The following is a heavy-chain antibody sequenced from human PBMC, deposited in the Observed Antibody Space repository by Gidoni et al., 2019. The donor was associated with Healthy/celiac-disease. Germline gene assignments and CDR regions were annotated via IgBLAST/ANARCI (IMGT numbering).Heavy chain of an antibody. Sequence: QVQLVQSGAEVKKPGSSVKVSCKASVGTFSSYTIRWLRQAPGQGLEWMGRIIPTLGIANYAQKFQGRVTITADKSTSTAYMELSSLRSEDTAVYYCASQYYYDSSGYLGYYYYGMDVWGQGTTVTVSS. CDR3: ASQYYYDSSGYLGYYYYGMDV. CDR2: IIPTLGIA. J-gene: IGHJ6*02. CDR1: VGTFSSYT. V-gene: IGHV1-69*02. D-gene: IGHD3-22*01.